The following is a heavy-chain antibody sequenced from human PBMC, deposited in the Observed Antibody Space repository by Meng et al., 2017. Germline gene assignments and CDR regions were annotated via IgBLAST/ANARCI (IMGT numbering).Heavy chain of an antibody. V-gene: IGHV3-30*01. Sequence: QVLLVEIGGGVVPPVRSLRLSCAASGFTFSSYAMHWVRQAPGKGLEWVAVISYDGSNKYYADSVKGRFTISRDNSKNTLYLQMNSLRAEDTAVYYCAHFDYWGQGTLVTVSS. CDR2: ISYDGSNK. CDR1: GFTFSSYA. CDR3: AHFDY. J-gene: IGHJ4*02.